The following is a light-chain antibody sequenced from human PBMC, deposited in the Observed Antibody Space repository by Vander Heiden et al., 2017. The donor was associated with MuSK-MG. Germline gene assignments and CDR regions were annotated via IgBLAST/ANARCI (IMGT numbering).Light chain of an antibody. J-gene: IGKJ5*01. CDR3: QQCGSSIT. CDR2: GAS. V-gene: IGKV3-20*01. Sequence: EVVLTQSPGTPSVSPGERATLSFRASQSVSSIYLAWYQQKAGQAPRLLIYGASSRATGIPDRFSGSGSGTDFTLTIIRLEPEDFAVYYCQQCGSSITFGQGTRLEIK. CDR1: QSVSSIY.